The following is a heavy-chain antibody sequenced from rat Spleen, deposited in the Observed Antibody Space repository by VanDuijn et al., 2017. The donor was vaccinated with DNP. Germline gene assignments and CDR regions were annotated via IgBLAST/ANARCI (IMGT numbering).Heavy chain of an antibody. CDR2: INYDGGST. D-gene: IGHD1-4*01. Sequence: EVRLVESGGGLVQPGRSLKLSCLASGFTFSNFGMAWVRQAPKKGLEWVAYINYDGGSTFYRDPVKGRFTISRDNAKSSLYLQMNSLKSEDTATYYCARSRLPGYYPFACWGQGVMVTVSS. CDR3: ARSRLPGYYPFAC. V-gene: IGHV5-29*01. CDR1: GFTFSNFG. J-gene: IGHJ2*01.